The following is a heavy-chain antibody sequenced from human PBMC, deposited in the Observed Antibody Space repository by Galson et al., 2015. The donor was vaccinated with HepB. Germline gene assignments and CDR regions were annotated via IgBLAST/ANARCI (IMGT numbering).Heavy chain of an antibody. J-gene: IGHJ3*01. CDR2: FQSSGST. CDR1: GGSISSSGNY. D-gene: IGHD3-10*01. V-gene: IGHV4-39*01. Sequence: SEPLSLTCSVSGGSISSSGNYWDWIRQPPGKGLEWIGSFQSSGSTYYNPSLKSRVTISVDTSNNRFSLKLSSVTAADTAIYYCKTFGLGRVAFDVWGQGTTVTVSS. CDR3: KTFGLGRVAFDV.